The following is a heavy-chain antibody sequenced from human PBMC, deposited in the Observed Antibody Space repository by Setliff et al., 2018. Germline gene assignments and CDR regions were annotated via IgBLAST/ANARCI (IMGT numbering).Heavy chain of an antibody. D-gene: IGHD2-2*01. CDR2: IYHSGST. Sequence: SETLSLTCAVYGQSFSDYYWSWVRQPPGKGLEWIGEIYHSGSTNYNPSLKSRVTISVDTSKNQFSLKLSSVTAADTAVYYCARERGLGYCSSTSCRYYYYGMDVWGQGTTVTV. J-gene: IGHJ6*02. CDR1: GQSFSDYY. CDR3: ARERGLGYCSSTSCRYYYYGMDV. V-gene: IGHV4-34*01.